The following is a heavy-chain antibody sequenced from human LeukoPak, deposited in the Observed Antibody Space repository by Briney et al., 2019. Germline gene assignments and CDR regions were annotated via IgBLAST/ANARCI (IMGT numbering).Heavy chain of an antibody. Sequence: PSETLSLTCTVSGGSISSGGYYWSWIRQPPGKGLEWIGYIYHSGSTYYNPSLKSRVTISVDRSKNQFSLKLSSVTAADTAVYYCASDSSGYSDYWGQGTLVTVSS. J-gene: IGHJ4*02. D-gene: IGHD3-22*01. CDR1: GGSISSGGYY. CDR2: IYHSGST. CDR3: ASDSSGYSDY. V-gene: IGHV4-30-2*01.